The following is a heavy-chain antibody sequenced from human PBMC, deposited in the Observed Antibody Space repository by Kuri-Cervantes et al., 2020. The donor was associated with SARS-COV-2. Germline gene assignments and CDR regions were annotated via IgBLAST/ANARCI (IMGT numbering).Heavy chain of an antibody. V-gene: IGHV3-23*01. CDR2: ISGSGGST. Sequence: GESLKISCAASGFTFSSYAMSWVRQAPGKGLEWVSAISGSGGSTYYADSVKGRFTISRDNSKNTLYLQMNSLRAEDTAVYYCAKATYYYGSGGYFGSDWYFDLWGRGTLVTVSS. J-gene: IGHJ2*01. D-gene: IGHD3-10*01. CDR1: GFTFSSYA. CDR3: AKATYYYGSGGYFGSDWYFDL.